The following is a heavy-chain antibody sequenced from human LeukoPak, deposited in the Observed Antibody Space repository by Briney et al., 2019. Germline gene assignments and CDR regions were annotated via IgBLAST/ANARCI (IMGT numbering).Heavy chain of an antibody. J-gene: IGHJ2*01. CDR1: GYTFTSYA. CDR3: ARFLMPPAARTYWYFDL. CDR2: INAGNGNT. V-gene: IGHV1-3*03. D-gene: IGHD2-2*01. Sequence: ASVKVSCKASGYTFTSYAMHWVRQAPGQRLEWMGWINAGNGNTKYSQEFQGRVTITRDTSASTAYMELSSLRSEDMAVYYCARFLMPPAARTYWYFDLWGRGTLVTVSS.